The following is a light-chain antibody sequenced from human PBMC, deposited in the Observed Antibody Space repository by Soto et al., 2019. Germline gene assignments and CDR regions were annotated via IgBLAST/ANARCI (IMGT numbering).Light chain of an antibody. CDR2: DVN. CDR1: NSNIGFYNF. V-gene: IGLV2-11*01. J-gene: IGLJ1*01. CDR3: CSYAGTYTYV. Sequence: QSVLTQPRSVSVSPGQSVTISCTGTNSNIGFYNFVSWYQQHPDKAPHLVIYDVNKRPSGVPDRFSGSKSGNTASLTISGLQADDEADYYCCSYAGTYTYVFGIGTKVTVL.